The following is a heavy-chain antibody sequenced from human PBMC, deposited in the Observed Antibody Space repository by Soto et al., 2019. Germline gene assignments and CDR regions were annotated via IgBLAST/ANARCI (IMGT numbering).Heavy chain of an antibody. Sequence: GGSLRLSCAASGFTFSSYAMHWVRQAPGKGLEWVAVISYDGSNKYYADSVKGRFTISRDNSKNTLYLQMNSLRAEDTAVYYCATFEVYDSSGYLDAFDIWGQGTMVTVSS. CDR1: GFTFSSYA. J-gene: IGHJ3*02. CDR3: ATFEVYDSSGYLDAFDI. CDR2: ISYDGSNK. V-gene: IGHV3-30-3*01. D-gene: IGHD3-22*01.